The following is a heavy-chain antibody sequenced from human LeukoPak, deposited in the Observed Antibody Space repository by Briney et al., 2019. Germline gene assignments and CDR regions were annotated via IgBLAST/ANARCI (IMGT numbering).Heavy chain of an antibody. CDR1: GYTFTGYY. D-gene: IGHD2-2*02. CDR3: AGVTGYCSSTSCYNVNWFDP. CDR2: INPNSGGT. Sequence: GASVKVSCKASGYTFTGYYMHWVRQAPGQGLEWMGWINPNSGGTNYAQKFQGRVTMTRDTSISTAYMELSRLRSDDTAVYYCAGVTGYCSSTSCYNVNWFDPWGQGTLVTVSS. V-gene: IGHV1-2*02. J-gene: IGHJ5*02.